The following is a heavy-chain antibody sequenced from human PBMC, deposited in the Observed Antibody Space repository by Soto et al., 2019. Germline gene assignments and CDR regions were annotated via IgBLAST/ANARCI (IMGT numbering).Heavy chain of an antibody. CDR1: GYTFTSYG. D-gene: IGHD6-19*01. V-gene: IGHV1-69*13. Sequence: SVKVSCKASGYTFTSYGISWVRQAPGQGLEWMGGIIPIFGTANYAQKFQGRVTITADESTSTAYMELSSLRSEDTAVYYCARDDAAVAGTENWYDPWGQGTLVTVSS. CDR2: IIPIFGTA. J-gene: IGHJ5*02. CDR3: ARDDAAVAGTENWYDP.